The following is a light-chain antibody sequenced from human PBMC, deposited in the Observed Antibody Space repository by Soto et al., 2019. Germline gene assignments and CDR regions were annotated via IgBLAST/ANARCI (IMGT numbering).Light chain of an antibody. CDR1: QGISSR. V-gene: IGKV1D-12*01. Sequence: DIHMTQSLSYVSASVGDRVTIACRSSQGISSRLAWSQKKPGKAPTLLIYAASNLQSEVPSRFGGSGSGTDFTLTITSLQPDDFATYYCQQANSFPYTFGQGTKLEIK. CDR2: AAS. J-gene: IGKJ2*01. CDR3: QQANSFPYT.